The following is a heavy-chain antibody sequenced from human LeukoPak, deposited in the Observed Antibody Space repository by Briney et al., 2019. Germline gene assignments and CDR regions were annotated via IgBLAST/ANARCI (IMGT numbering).Heavy chain of an antibody. Sequence: PGGSLRLSCAASGFIFSTYPMSWVRQAPGKGLEWVSAITGSGDSTFYADSVKGRCTISRDNSKNTLSLQMNTLRAEDTALYYCAKENPVGGTNYFDYWGQGTLVTVSS. D-gene: IGHD1-26*01. J-gene: IGHJ4*02. V-gene: IGHV3-23*01. CDR3: AKENPVGGTNYFDY. CDR2: ITGSGDST. CDR1: GFIFSTYP.